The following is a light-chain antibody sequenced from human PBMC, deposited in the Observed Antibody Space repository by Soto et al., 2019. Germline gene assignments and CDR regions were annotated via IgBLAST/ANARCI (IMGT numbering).Light chain of an antibody. CDR2: GAS. V-gene: IGKV3-15*01. Sequence: EIVMTQSPATLSVSPGERATLSCRTSQSVSSNLAWYQQKPGQAPRLLIYGASTRATGIPAMFSGSGSGTEFTLTISRLEPEDFAVYYCQQYGNSPITFGQGTRLEIK. CDR1: QSVSSN. CDR3: QQYGNSPIT. J-gene: IGKJ5*01.